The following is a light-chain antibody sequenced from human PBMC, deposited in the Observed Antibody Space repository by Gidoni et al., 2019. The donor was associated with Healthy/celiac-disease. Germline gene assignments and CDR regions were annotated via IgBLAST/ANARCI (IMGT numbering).Light chain of an antibody. Sequence: DIQMTQSPSTLSAPVGDRVTITCRASQSISGWLAWYQQKPGKAPNLLIYDAYSLESGVPSRISGSGSGTEFNLTINSLQPDDFATYYCQQYYSYPLTFGGGTKVEIK. CDR1: QSISGW. CDR3: QQYYSYPLT. V-gene: IGKV1-5*01. CDR2: DAY. J-gene: IGKJ4*01.